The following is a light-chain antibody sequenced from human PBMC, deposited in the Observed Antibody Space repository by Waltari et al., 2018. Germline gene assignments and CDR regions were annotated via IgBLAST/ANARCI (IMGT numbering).Light chain of an antibody. CDR2: VSS. V-gene: IGKV3-20*01. CDR3: QRYGSASYT. Sequence: EHVLTQPPGTLSLSPGERATLSCRASQSISSSYLAWYQQKPGQAHRLLLNVSSSSATGIPARFSGSWLLTDFTFNISRLGAEGFDVYYCQRYGSASYTCGQVTKLE. CDR1: QSISSSY. J-gene: IGKJ2*01.